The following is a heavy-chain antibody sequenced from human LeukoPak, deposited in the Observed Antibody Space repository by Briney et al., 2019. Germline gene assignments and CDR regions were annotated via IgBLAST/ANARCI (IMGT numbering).Heavy chain of an antibody. J-gene: IGHJ3*02. CDR1: GYTFTRYY. CDR2: INPNSVGT. CDR3: ARGGNRRGYDAFDI. V-gene: IGHV1-2*06. Sequence: ASVKVSCKASGYTFTRYYMHWVPQAPGQGLEWMGRINPNSVGTNYAQKFQGRVTMTRDTSISTAYMELSRLRSDDTAVYYCARGGNRRGYDAFDIWGQGTMVTVSS. D-gene: IGHD4-23*01.